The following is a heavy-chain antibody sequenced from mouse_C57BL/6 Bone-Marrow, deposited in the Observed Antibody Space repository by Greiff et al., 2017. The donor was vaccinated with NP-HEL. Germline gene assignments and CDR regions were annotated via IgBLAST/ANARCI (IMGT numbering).Heavy chain of an antibody. Sequence: DVHLVESGPVLVKPGASVKMSCKASGYTFTDYYMNWVKQSHGKSLEWIGVINPYNGGTSYNQKFKGKATLTVDKSSSTAYMELNSLTSEDSAVSYCARHDCYYPAWFAYWGRGTLVTVSA. CDR1: GYTFTDYY. CDR3: ARHDCYYPAWFAY. CDR2: INPYNGGT. D-gene: IGHD2-3*01. J-gene: IGHJ3*01. V-gene: IGHV1-19*01.